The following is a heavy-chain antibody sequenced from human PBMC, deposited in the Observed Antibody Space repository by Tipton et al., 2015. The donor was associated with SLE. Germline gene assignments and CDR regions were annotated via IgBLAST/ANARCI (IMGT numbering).Heavy chain of an antibody. Sequence: TLSLTCTVSGGSISSYYWSWIRQPPGKGLEWIGHIYTSGSTNYNPSLKSRVTISVDTSKNQFSLKLSSVTAADTAVYYCAREGSYSFYYWGQGTLVTVSS. CDR2: IYTSGST. V-gene: IGHV4-4*09. CDR3: AREGSYSFYY. CDR1: GGSISSYY. J-gene: IGHJ4*02. D-gene: IGHD3-10*01.